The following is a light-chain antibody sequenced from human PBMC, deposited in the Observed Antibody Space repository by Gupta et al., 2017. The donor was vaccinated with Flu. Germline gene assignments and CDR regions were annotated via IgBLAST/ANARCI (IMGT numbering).Light chain of an antibody. CDR3: QQFGSSPYT. CDR1: QRLSNNY. CDR2: GAS. J-gene: IGKJ2*01. V-gene: IGKV3-20*01. Sequence: GTLSLSTGERGTLSCRASQRLSNNYLAWYQQKRGQPPRLLIYGASNRDTGIPDRFSGSGYGTDFTLTIIRREPEEFAVYYCQQFGSSPYTFGQGINLEI.